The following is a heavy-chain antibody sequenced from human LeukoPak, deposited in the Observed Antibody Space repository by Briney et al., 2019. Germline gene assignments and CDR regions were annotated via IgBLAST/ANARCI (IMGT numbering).Heavy chain of an antibody. CDR1: GFSFTNYW. CDR3: VRDRRYCGSANCVGLFDN. V-gene: IGHV3-7*01. Sequence: GGDLRLHCAASGFSFTNYWMTWVRHSPGAGLEWMANIKRGRSVKYYVDYVEGRFTISREDAKNSLYLQMNSLRAEDTAVYYCVRDRRYCGSANCVGLFDNWGQGTLVTVSS. J-gene: IGHJ4*02. CDR2: IKRGRSVK. D-gene: IGHD2-2*01.